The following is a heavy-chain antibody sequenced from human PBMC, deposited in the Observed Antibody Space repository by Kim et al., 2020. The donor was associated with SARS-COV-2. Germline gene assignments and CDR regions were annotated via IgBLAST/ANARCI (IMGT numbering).Heavy chain of an antibody. J-gene: IGHJ5*02. D-gene: IGHD3-22*01. CDR3: AREREGYYYDSSAQGGDWFDP. V-gene: IGHV1-18*04. Sequence: ASVKVSCKASGYTFTSYGISWVRQAPGQGLEWMGWISAYNGNTNYAQKLQGRVTMTTDTSTSTAYMELRSLRSDDTAVYYCAREREGYYYDSSAQGGDWFDPWGQGTLVTVSS. CDR2: ISAYNGNT. CDR1: GYTFTSYG.